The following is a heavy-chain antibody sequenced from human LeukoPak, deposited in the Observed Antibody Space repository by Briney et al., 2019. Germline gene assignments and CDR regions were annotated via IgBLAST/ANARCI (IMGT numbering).Heavy chain of an antibody. J-gene: IGHJ5*02. CDR1: GYTFSSYC. CDR2: INTGGSST. Sequence: GASLTLSCTASGYTFSSYCMHWVRQAPGKGLEWMGLINTGGSSTSYADTLKGRVTMTRDNAKNTLYLELNSLRAEDTAVYYCSRAAPYEFWSGSTKLDPWGQGTLVTVSS. V-gene: IGHV3-74*01. D-gene: IGHD3-3*01. CDR3: SRAAPYEFWSGSTKLDP.